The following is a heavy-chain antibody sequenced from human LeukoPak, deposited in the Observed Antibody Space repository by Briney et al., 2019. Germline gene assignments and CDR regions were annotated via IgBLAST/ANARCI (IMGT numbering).Heavy chain of an antibody. CDR3: ARAGKDGSGSYYYYGMDV. J-gene: IGHJ6*02. V-gene: IGHV3-7*01. D-gene: IGHD3-10*01. CDR1: GFTFSNAW. Sequence: GGSLRLSCAASGFTFSNAWMTWVRQAPGKGLEWVASVKKDASEKYYVDSVKGRFTISRDNAKNSLYLQMNSLRVEDTAVYYCARAGKDGSGSYYYYGMDVWGQGTTVTVSS. CDR2: VKKDASEK.